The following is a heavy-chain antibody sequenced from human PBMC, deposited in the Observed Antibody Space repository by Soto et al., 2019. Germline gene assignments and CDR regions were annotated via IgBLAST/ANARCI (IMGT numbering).Heavy chain of an antibody. CDR3: ARWSYLDY. D-gene: IGHD3-3*01. CDR2: ISGSDGKT. CDR1: GFSFGSYA. Sequence: VHLWESGGGLVQPGGSLRLSCVASGFSFGSYALTWVRQAPGKGLEWVSTISGSDGKTFYADAVKGRFSISRDISQSTLYLQMNSLRADDTAIYYCARWSYLDYWGQGTRVTVSS. J-gene: IGHJ4*02. V-gene: IGHV3-23*01.